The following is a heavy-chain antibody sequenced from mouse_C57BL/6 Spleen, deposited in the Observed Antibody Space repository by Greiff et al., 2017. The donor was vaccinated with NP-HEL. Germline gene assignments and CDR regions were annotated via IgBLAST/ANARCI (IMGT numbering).Heavy chain of an antibody. V-gene: IGHV1-64*01. J-gene: IGHJ2*01. Sequence: QVQLQQSGAELVKPGASVKLSCKASGYTFTSYWMHWVKQRPGQGLEWIGMIHPNSGSTNYNEKFKSKATLTVDKSSSTAYMQLSSLTSEDSAVYYCAREGYYYGSDYFDYWGQGTTLTVSS. CDR3: AREGYYYGSDYFDY. CDR1: GYTFTSYW. D-gene: IGHD1-1*01. CDR2: IHPNSGST.